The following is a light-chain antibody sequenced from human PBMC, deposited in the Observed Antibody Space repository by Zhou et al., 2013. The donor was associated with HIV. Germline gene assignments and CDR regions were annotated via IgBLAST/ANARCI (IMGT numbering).Light chain of an antibody. CDR1: QDISNY. CDR3: QQHDTLPLT. J-gene: IGKJ3*01. Sequence: DIQMTQSPSSLSAYVGDRVIITCQASQDISNYINWYQQKPGKAPKLLIYEGSNLETGVPSRFSGSGSGTDFTFTISSLQPEDIAVYYCQQHDTLPLTFGPGTKVD. CDR2: EGS. V-gene: IGKV1-33*01.